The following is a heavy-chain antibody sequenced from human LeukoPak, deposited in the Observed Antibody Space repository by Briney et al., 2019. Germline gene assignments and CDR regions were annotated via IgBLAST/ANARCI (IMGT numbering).Heavy chain of an antibody. CDR1: GFTFSSYS. V-gene: IGHV3-48*01. CDR2: ISTISSTI. Sequence: GGSLRLSCAASGFTFSSYSMSWVRQAPGKGLEWVSYISTISSTIYYADSVKGRFTISRDNAKNSLSLQMNSLRVEDTAVYYCARLQWLQTGRDFLDYWGQGTLVTVSS. D-gene: IGHD6-19*01. J-gene: IGHJ4*02. CDR3: ARLQWLQTGRDFLDY.